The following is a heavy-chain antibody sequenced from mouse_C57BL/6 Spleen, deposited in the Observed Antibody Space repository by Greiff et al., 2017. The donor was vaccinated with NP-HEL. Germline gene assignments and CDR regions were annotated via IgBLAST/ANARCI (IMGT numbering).Heavy chain of an antibody. D-gene: IGHD1-1*01. J-gene: IGHJ2*01. CDR1: GFTFSSYA. V-gene: IGHV5-4*01. CDR3: ARSGVITTVVAPYFDY. Sequence: EVHLVESGGGLVKPGGSLKLSCAASGFTFSSYAMSWVRQTPEKRLEWVATISDGGSYTYYPDNVKGRFTISRDNAKNNLYLQMSHLKSEDTAMYYCARSGVITTVVAPYFDYWGQGTTLTVSS. CDR2: ISDGGSYT.